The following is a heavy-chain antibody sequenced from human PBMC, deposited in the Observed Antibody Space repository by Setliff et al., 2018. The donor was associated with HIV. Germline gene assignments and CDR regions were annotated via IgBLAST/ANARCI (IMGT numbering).Heavy chain of an antibody. D-gene: IGHD1-1*01. V-gene: IGHV1-2*06. CDR2: INPNSRGT. CDR3: ARGVHTTPYYFDY. CDR1: GYTFTNYY. J-gene: IGHJ4*02. Sequence: ASVKVSCKASGYTFTNYYIHWVRQAPGQGLEWMGRINPNSRGTNYAQKFQGRVTMTMDTSISTAYMELSSLRSDDTAVYYCARGVHTTPYYFDYWGQGTLVTVSS.